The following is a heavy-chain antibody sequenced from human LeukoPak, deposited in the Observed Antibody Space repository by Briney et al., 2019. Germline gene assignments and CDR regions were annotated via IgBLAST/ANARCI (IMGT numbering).Heavy chain of an antibody. J-gene: IGHJ3*02. V-gene: IGHV3-72*01. CDR2: SSHKADSYTT. CDR1: GFTFSSYG. Sequence: GGSLRLSCAASGFTFSSYGMHWVRQAPGKGLEWVGRSSHKADSYTTEYAASVKGRFTISRDDSKNSLYLQMNSLKIEDTALYHCTRGYSGASVYAFDIWGQGTMVTVSS. CDR3: TRGYSGASVYAFDI. D-gene: IGHD5-12*01.